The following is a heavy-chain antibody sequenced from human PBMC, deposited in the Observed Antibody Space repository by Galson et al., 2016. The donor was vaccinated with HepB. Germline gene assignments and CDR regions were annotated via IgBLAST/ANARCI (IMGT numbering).Heavy chain of an antibody. V-gene: IGHV5-51*01. J-gene: IGHJ5*02. CDR3: ARFFGSGTYEALDP. CDR1: GYSFTTYW. CDR2: IYPGDSDT. D-gene: IGHD3-10*01. Sequence: QSGAEVKKPGESLKISCKGSGYSFTTYWIGWVRQMLGKGLEWMGLIYPGDSDTRYRPSFQGQVTISADKSITTAYVQWTGLKASDTARYFCARFFGSGTYEALDPWGQGTLVTVSS.